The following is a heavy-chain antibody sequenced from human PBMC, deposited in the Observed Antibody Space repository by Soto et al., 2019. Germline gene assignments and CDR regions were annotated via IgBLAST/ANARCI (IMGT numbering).Heavy chain of an antibody. D-gene: IGHD3-9*01. V-gene: IGHV4-59*01. J-gene: IGHJ3*02. Sequence: SETLSLTCTVSSGSISSYYWSWIRQPPGQGLESIGYIYYSGSTNYNPSLKSRVTISVDRSKNQFSLKLSSVTAADTAVYYCAITYYDILTDAPGAFDIWGQGTMVTVSS. CDR2: IYYSGST. CDR3: AITYYDILTDAPGAFDI. CDR1: SGSISSYY.